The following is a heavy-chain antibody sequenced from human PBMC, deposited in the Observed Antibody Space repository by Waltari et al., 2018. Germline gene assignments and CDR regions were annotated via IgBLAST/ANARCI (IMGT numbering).Heavy chain of an antibody. CDR3: ARDGLRFGELLPDY. V-gene: IGHV1-8*01. J-gene: IGHJ4*02. CDR2: INQNRGNT. CDR1: GYTFTSYD. D-gene: IGHD3-10*01. Sequence: QVQLVQSGAEVKKPGASVKVSCKASGYTFTSYDINWVRQATGQGLEWMGWINQNRGNTGYGQKFQGRVTMTRNTSISTAYMELSSLRSEDTAVYYCARDGLRFGELLPDYWGQGTLVTVSS.